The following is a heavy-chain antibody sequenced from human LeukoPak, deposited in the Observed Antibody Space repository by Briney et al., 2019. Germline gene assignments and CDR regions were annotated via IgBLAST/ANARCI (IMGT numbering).Heavy chain of an antibody. V-gene: IGHV3-23*01. J-gene: IGHJ3*02. CDR1: GFTFSSYG. CDR3: AKGTTGHCSGATCYPFDM. D-gene: IGHD2-15*01. Sequence: GGSLRLSCVASGFTFSSYGMNWVRQAPGKVLEWVSSSAGSGGGGGTYYADSVKGQLTTSRDSSKNTLFLHMNSLRVEDTAVYYCAKGTTGHCSGATCYPFDMWGQGTVVTVSS. CDR2: SAGSGGGGGT.